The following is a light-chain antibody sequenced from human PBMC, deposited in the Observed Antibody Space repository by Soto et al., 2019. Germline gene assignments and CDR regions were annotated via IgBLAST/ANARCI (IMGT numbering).Light chain of an antibody. Sequence: QSVLTQPPSVSPAPGQKVTISCSGSSPNIGGNSVSWYQQLPGTAPKLLIYDDNKRPSGIPDRFSGSKSGTSATLGITGFQTGDEADYYCGSWDSSLGAYVFGAGTKVTVL. CDR2: DDN. CDR3: GSWDSSLGAYV. J-gene: IGLJ1*01. CDR1: SPNIGGNS. V-gene: IGLV1-51*01.